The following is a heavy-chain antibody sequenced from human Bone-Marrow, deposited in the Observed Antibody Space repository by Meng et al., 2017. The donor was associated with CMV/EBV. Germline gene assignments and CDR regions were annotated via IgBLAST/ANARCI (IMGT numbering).Heavy chain of an antibody. J-gene: IGHJ3*02. Sequence: LRLSCTVSGGSISSGDYYWSWIRQPPGKGLEWIGYIYYSGNTYYNPSLKSRVTISVDTSKNQFSLKLSSVTAADTAVYYCATREGRSGYAGVAFDIWGQGTMVTVSS. V-gene: IGHV4-30-4*08. CDR2: IYYSGNT. D-gene: IGHD3-3*01. CDR1: GGSISSGDYY. CDR3: ATREGRSGYAGVAFDI.